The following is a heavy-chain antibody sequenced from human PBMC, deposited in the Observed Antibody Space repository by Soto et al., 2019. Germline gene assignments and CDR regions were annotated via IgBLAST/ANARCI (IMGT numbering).Heavy chain of an antibody. CDR3: ARDLGGSYYAPVDY. J-gene: IGHJ4*02. Sequence: ASVKVSCKASGYTFTSYGISWVRQAPGQGLEWMGWISAYNGNTKFAQKLQGRVTTTTDTSTSTAYMELRSLRSDDTAVYYCARDLGGSYYAPVDYWGQGTLVTVSS. D-gene: IGHD1-26*01. V-gene: IGHV1-18*01. CDR1: GYTFTSYG. CDR2: ISAYNGNT.